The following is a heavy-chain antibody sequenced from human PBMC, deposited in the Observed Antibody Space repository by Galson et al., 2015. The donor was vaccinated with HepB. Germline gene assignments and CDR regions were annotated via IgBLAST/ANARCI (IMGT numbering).Heavy chain of an antibody. CDR2: IKEDGSEK. Sequence: SLRLSCAASGFTFSSHWMSWVRQAPGKGLEWVANIKEDGSEKNYVDSVKGRFTISRDNAKNTLYLQMNSLRAEDTAVYYCAKGRVDTVFRTTWAFDLWGRGTLVTVSS. J-gene: IGHJ2*01. CDR3: AKGRVDTVFRTTWAFDL. D-gene: IGHD5-18*01. CDR1: GFTFSSHW. V-gene: IGHV3-7*03.